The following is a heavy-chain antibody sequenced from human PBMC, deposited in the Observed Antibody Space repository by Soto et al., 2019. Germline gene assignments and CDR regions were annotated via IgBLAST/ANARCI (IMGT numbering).Heavy chain of an antibody. V-gene: IGHV3-53*01. Sequence: GGSLRLSCAASGFTVSSNYMSWVRQAPGKGLEWVSVIYSGGSTYYADSVKGRFTISRDNSKNTLYLQMNSLRAEDTAVYYCASSAGSYYGRYFDYWGQGTLVTVSS. CDR3: ASSAGSYYGRYFDY. D-gene: IGHD1-26*01. J-gene: IGHJ4*02. CDR1: GFTVSSNY. CDR2: IYSGGST.